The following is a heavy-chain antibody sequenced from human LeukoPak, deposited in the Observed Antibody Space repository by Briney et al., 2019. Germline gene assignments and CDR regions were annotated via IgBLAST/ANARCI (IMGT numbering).Heavy chain of an antibody. V-gene: IGHV4-59*01. CDR2: IYYNGNT. D-gene: IGHD1-26*01. Sequence: SETLSLTCSVSDGSINSYYWNWIRRPPGKGLEWIGYIYYNGNTNYSPSLKSRVTMTVDTSKNLFSLKVSSVTAADTAVYYCARGRSNYYGMDVWGQGTTVTVSS. CDR1: DGSINSYY. J-gene: IGHJ6*02. CDR3: ARGRSNYYGMDV.